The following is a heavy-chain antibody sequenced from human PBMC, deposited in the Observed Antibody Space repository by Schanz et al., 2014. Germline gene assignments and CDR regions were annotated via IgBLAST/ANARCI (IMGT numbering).Heavy chain of an antibody. Sequence: QGQLVQSGAEVKKPGASVKVSCKASGYPFSNYGISWLRQAPGQGFEWMAWMSYNGNTKYAQSLQGRVTMTRHTSISTAYMELSSLRSEDTAVYYCARAPVTVGPYHYYMDVWGKGTTVTVSS. CDR3: ARAPVTVGPYHYYMDV. J-gene: IGHJ6*03. CDR1: GYPFSNYG. CDR2: MSYNGNT. V-gene: IGHV1-18*01. D-gene: IGHD4-17*01.